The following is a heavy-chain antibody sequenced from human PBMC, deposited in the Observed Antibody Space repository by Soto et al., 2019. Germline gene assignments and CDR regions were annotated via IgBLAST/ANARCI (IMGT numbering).Heavy chain of an antibody. V-gene: IGHV1-58*01. J-gene: IGHJ6*02. Sequence: QMQLVQSGPEVKKPGTSVKVSCKASGFTFTSSAVQWVRQARGQRLEWIGWIVVGSGNTNYAQKFQERVTITRDMSTSTAYMELSSLRSEDTAVYYCAAERVAVAGSQLHYYYYGMDVWGQGTTVTVSS. CDR1: GFTFTSSA. CDR3: AAERVAVAGSQLHYYYYGMDV. D-gene: IGHD6-19*01. CDR2: IVVGSGNT.